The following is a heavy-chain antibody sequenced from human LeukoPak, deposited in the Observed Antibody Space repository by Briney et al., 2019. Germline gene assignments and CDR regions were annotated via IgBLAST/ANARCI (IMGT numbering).Heavy chain of an antibody. D-gene: IGHD6-19*01. Sequence: SETLSLTCAVYGGSFSGYYWSWIRQPPGKGPEWIGEINHSGSTNYNPSLKSRVTISVDTSKNQFSLKLSSVTAADTAVYYCARGYSSGWYFLGSSVWDYWGQGTLVTVSS. CDR3: ARGYSSGWYFLGSSVWDY. V-gene: IGHV4-34*01. CDR1: GGSFSGYY. J-gene: IGHJ4*02. CDR2: INHSGST.